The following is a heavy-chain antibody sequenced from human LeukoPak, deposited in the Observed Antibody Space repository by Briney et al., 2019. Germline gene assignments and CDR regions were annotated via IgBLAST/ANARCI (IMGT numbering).Heavy chain of an antibody. V-gene: IGHV4-4*07. D-gene: IGHD6-6*01. CDR3: ASSSSSGGFDY. CDR1: GVSISSYY. J-gene: IGHJ4*02. CDR2: IYTSGST. Sequence: PSETLSLTCTVSGVSISSYYWSWIRQPAGKGLEWIGRIYTSGSTNYNPSLKSRVTMSVDTSKNQFSLKLSSVTAADTAVYYCASSSSSGGFDYWGQGTLVTVSS.